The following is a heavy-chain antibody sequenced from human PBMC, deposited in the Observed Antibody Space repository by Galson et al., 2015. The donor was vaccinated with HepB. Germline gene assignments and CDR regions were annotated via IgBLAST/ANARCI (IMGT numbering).Heavy chain of an antibody. CDR3: AREAREGIQLGEFDY. J-gene: IGHJ4*02. CDR2: ISYDGSIK. Sequence: SLRLSCAASGFTFSSYAMHWVRQAPGKGLEWVAVISYDGSIKYYADSVKGRFTISRDNSKNTLYLQMNSLRAEDTAVYYCAREAREGIQLGEFDYWGQGTLVTVSS. D-gene: IGHD5-18*01. V-gene: IGHV3-30-3*01. CDR1: GFTFSSYA.